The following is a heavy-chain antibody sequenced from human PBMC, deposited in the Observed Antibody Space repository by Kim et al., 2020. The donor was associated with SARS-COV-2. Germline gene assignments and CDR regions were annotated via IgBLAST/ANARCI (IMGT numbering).Heavy chain of an antibody. CDR2: TIDTGVST. J-gene: IGHJ6*03. CDR3: TRNNSHDFWSGSMDV. CDR1: GFTFSDYA. D-gene: IGHD3-3*01. Sequence: GGSLRLSCVVSGFTFSDYAMNWVRQAPGMGLEWVSATIDTGVSTYYADSVKGRFTISRDNSQNTLFLQMNSLRAEDTATYYCTRNNSHDFWSGSMDVWG. V-gene: IGHV3-23*01.